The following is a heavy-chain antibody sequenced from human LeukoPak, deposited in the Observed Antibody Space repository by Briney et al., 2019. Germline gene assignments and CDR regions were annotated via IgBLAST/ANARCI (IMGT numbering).Heavy chain of an antibody. V-gene: IGHV4-31*03. CDR2: IYYSGST. Sequence: SETLSLTCTVSGGSISSGGYYWSWIRQHPGKGLEWIGYIYYSGSTYYNPSLKSRVTISVDTSKNQFSLKLSSVTAADTAVYYCARVSTQVAVTAIHRAFDYWGQGTLVTVSS. D-gene: IGHD2-21*02. J-gene: IGHJ4*02. CDR3: ARVSTQVAVTAIHRAFDY. CDR1: GGSISSGGYY.